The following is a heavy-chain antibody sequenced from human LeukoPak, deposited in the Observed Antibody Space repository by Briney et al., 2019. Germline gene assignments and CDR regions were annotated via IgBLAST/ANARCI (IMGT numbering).Heavy chain of an antibody. V-gene: IGHV1-46*01. J-gene: IGHJ4*02. Sequence: GASVKVSCKASRYTFTSYYMHWVRQAPGQGLEWMGIINPSGGSTSYAQKFQGRVTITADESTRTAYMELRSLRSEDTAVYYCARDQEAFDYWGQGTLVTVSS. CDR1: RYTFTSYY. CDR3: ARDQEAFDY. CDR2: INPSGGST.